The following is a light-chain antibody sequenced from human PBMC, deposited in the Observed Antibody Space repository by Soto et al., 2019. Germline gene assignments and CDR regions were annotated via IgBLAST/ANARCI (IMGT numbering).Light chain of an antibody. J-gene: IGKJ1*01. V-gene: IGKV3-20*01. CDR3: QQYDTSPRT. Sequence: EIVLTQSPGTLSLSPGARATLSCRASQSLSSIYLAWYQQKPGQAPRILIYAASTRAPGIPDRFSGSGSGTDITLTISTLEPEDFAVYYCQQYDTSPRTFDQGTKVEI. CDR1: QSLSSIY. CDR2: AAS.